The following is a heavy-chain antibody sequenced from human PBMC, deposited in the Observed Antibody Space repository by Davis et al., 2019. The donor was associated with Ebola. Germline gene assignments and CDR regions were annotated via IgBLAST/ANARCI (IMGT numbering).Heavy chain of an antibody. D-gene: IGHD1-26*01. V-gene: IGHV1-69*13. CDR3: ARDRSGSPDAFDI. CDR1: GYSFTSYW. J-gene: IGHJ3*02. Sequence: SVKVSCKGSGYSFTSYWISWVRQAPGQGLEWMGGIIPIFGTANYAQKFQGRVTITADESASTAYMELSSLRSEDTAVYYCARDRSGSPDAFDIWGQGTMVTVSS. CDR2: IIPIFGTA.